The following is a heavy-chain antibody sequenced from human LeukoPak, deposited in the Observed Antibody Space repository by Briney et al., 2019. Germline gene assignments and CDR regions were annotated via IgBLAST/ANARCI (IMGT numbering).Heavy chain of an antibody. V-gene: IGHV3-30*03. Sequence: QSGGSLRLSCAASGFTFSSYGMHWVRQAPGNGLEWVALILYDGSNKYYADSVKGRFTISRDNSKNTLYLQMNSLRAEDTAVYFCARGYDYGDPSYWGQGTMVTVSS. CDR2: ILYDGSNK. J-gene: IGHJ3*01. D-gene: IGHD4-17*01. CDR3: ARGYDYGDPSY. CDR1: GFTFSSYG.